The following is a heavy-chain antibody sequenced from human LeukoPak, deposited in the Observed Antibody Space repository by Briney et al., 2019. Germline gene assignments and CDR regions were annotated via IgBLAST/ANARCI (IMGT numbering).Heavy chain of an antibody. Sequence: GGSLRLSCAASGFTFSSYGMHWVRQAPGKGLEWVAVIWYDGSNKYYADSVKGRFTISRDNSKNTLYLQMNSLRAEDTAVYYCAKSGMVVNSFDYWGQGTLVTVSS. D-gene: IGHD4/OR15-4a*01. J-gene: IGHJ4*02. CDR3: AKSGMVVNSFDY. V-gene: IGHV3-33*06. CDR2: IWYDGSNK. CDR1: GFTFSSYG.